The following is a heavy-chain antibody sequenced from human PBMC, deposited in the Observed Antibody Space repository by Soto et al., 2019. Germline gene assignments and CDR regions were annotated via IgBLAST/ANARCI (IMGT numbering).Heavy chain of an antibody. D-gene: IGHD4-17*01. CDR3: AREGVGGMTTVTGDAFDI. V-gene: IGHV3-21*01. CDR1: GFTFSSYS. Sequence: GGSLRLSCAASGFTFSSYSMNWVRQAPGKGLEWVSSISSSSSYIYYADSVKGRFTISRDNAKNSLYLQMNSLRAEDTAVYYCAREGVGGMTTVTGDAFDIWGQGTMVTVSS. J-gene: IGHJ3*02. CDR2: ISSSSSYI.